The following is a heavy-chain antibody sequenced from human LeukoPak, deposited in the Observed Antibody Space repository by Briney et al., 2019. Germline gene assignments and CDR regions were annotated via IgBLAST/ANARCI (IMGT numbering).Heavy chain of an antibody. CDR1: GFTFSGYA. J-gene: IGHJ4*02. CDR3: AKSDPYGDSLIEV. D-gene: IGHD4-17*01. Sequence: GGSLRLSCAASGFTFSGYAMNWVRQAPGKGLEWLSHISSTGGAIYYADSVKGRLTVSRDNAKNSLYLQMNSLRAEDTAVYYCAKSDPYGDSLIEVWGQGALVTVSS. V-gene: IGHV3-48*03. CDR2: ISSTGGAI.